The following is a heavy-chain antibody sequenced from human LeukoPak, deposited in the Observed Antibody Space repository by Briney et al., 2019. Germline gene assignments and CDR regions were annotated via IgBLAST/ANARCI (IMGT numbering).Heavy chain of an antibody. J-gene: IGHJ4*02. CDR3: ASSYGSSAYYPFDY. D-gene: IGHD3-22*01. CDR1: GFAFRNNA. CDR2: ISDSGGST. V-gene: IGHV3-23*01. Sequence: PGGSLRLSCVASGFAFRNNAMSWVRQAPGKGLEWVSLISDSGGSTNCADSVKGRFTISRDNSKNTLYLQMNTLRAEDTAIYYCASSYGSSAYYPFDYWGQGTLVTVFS.